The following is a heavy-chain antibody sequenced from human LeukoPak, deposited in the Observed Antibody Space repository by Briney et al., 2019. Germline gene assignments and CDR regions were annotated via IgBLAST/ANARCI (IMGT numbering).Heavy chain of an antibody. CDR2: ISSSGSTI. D-gene: IGHD6-13*01. J-gene: IGHJ5*02. Sequence: GGSLRLSCAASGFTFGDYYMSWIRQAPGKGLEWVSYISSSGSTIYYADSVKGRFTISRDNAKNSLYLQMNSLRAEDTAVYYRARDRRGYSYWFDPWGQGTLVTVSS. CDR1: GFTFGDYY. CDR3: ARDRRGYSYWFDP. V-gene: IGHV3-11*04.